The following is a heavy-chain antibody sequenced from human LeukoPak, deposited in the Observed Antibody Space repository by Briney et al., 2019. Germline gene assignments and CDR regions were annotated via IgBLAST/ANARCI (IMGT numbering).Heavy chain of an antibody. Sequence: GTSVKVSCKASGFTFTSSAVQWVRQARGQRLEWIGWIVVGSGNTNYAQKFQERVTITRDMSTSTAYMELSSLRSEDTAVYYCAAPVPSLSLHSTTVGDYWGQGTLVTVSS. D-gene: IGHD4-23*01. CDR1: GFTFTSSA. V-gene: IGHV1-58*01. J-gene: IGHJ4*02. CDR3: AAPVPSLSLHSTTVGDY. CDR2: IVVGSGNT.